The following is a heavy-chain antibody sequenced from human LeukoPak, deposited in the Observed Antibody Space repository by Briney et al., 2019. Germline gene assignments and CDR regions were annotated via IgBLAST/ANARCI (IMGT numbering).Heavy chain of an antibody. CDR2: IHPDDSDT. Sequence: GESLKISCKGSGHSFTSYWIGWVRQMPGKGLEWMGIIHPDDSDTRYSPSFQGQVTISADKSISTAYLQGSSLKASDTAMYYCVRRVRYDILTGPTYYFDYWGQGTLVTVSS. CDR1: GHSFTSYW. V-gene: IGHV5-51*01. D-gene: IGHD3-9*01. J-gene: IGHJ4*02. CDR3: VRRVRYDILTGPTYYFDY.